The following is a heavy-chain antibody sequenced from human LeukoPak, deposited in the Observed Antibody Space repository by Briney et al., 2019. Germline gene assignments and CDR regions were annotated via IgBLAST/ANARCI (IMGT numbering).Heavy chain of an antibody. J-gene: IGHJ5*02. D-gene: IGHD1-20*01. V-gene: IGHV3-21*01. CDR2: ISSSSYI. Sequence: PGGSLRLSCAASGVTFDSYAMTWVRQAPGKGLEWVSSISSSSYIYYADSVKGRFTISRDNAKNSLYLQMNSLRAEDTAVYYCAREPPRITGTTQRTFDPWGQGTLVTVSS. CDR1: GVTFDSYA. CDR3: AREPPRITGTTQRTFDP.